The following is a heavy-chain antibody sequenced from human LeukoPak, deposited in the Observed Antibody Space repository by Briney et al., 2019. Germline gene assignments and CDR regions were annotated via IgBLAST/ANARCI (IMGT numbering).Heavy chain of an antibody. D-gene: IGHD4-17*01. CDR3: ARDKGNGDYGVVGY. CDR1: GFNFSSYW. J-gene: IGHJ4*02. CDR2: ISTAGTST. Sequence: GGSLRLSCAASGFNFSSYWMHWVRQVPGKGLVWVSRISTAGTSTTYADSVKGRFTVSRDNAKNTLSLQMNSLRAEDTAVYYCARDKGNGDYGVVGYWGQGTLVIVSS. V-gene: IGHV3-74*01.